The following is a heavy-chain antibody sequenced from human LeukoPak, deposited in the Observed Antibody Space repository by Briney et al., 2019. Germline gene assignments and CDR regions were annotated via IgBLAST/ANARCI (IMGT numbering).Heavy chain of an antibody. CDR3: AKLYCISSGCYYDH. Sequence: GGSLRLSCAASGFTFSSYAMSWVRQAPGKGLEWASAISGSGGSTYYADSVKGRFTISRDNSKNTLSLQMNSLRAEDTAVYYCAKLYCISSGCYYDHWGQGALVTVSS. J-gene: IGHJ5*02. V-gene: IGHV3-23*01. CDR2: ISGSGGST. D-gene: IGHD2-2*01. CDR1: GFTFSSYA.